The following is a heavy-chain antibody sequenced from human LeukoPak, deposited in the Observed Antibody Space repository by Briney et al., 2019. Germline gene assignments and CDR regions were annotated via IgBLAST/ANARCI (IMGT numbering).Heavy chain of an antibody. CDR3: ARGRPHGNDY. CDR1: GFTFSSYW. J-gene: IGHJ4*02. D-gene: IGHD4-23*01. V-gene: IGHV3-74*01. Sequence: GSLRLSCAASGFTFSSYWMNWVRQAPGKGLVWVSRIASDGSSTTYADSVKGRFSISRDNAKNTLYLQMNSLRVEDTAVYYCARGRPHGNDYWGQGALVTVSS. CDR2: IASDGSST.